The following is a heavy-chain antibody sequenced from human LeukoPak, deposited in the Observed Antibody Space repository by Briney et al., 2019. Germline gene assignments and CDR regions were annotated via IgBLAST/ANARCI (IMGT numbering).Heavy chain of an antibody. J-gene: IGHJ5*02. CDR3: ARSYGSGSYYSPNWFDP. CDR2: IYYSGST. V-gene: IGHV4-31*03. CDR1: GGSISSGGYY. D-gene: IGHD3-10*01. Sequence: SETLSLTCTVSGGSISSGGYYWSWIRQHPGKGLEWIGYIYYSGSTYYNPSLKSRVTISVDTSKNQFSLKLSSVTAADTAVYYCARSYGSGSYYSPNWFDPWGQGTLVTVSS.